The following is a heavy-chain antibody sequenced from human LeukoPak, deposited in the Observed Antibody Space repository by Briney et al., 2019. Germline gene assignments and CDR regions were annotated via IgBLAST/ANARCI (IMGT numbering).Heavy chain of an antibody. J-gene: IGHJ4*02. D-gene: IGHD6-6*01. CDR1: GGSISSSSYY. V-gene: IGHV4-39*07. CDR2: IYYSGSS. CDR3: ARTSIAARLPFDY. Sequence: SETLSLTCIVSGGSISSSSYYWGWIRQPPGKGLEWIGNIYYSGSSYYNPSLKSRVTISVDTSKNQFSLKLSSVTAADTAVYYCARTSIAARLPFDYWGQGTLVTVSS.